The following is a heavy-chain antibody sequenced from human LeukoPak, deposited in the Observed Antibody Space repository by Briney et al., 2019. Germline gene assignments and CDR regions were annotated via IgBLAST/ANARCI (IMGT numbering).Heavy chain of an antibody. J-gene: IGHJ2*01. CDR3: ARATTVTRDWYFDL. CDR1: GFTFSSYD. CDR2: IGTAGDP. D-gene: IGHD4-17*01. V-gene: IGHV3-13*05. Sequence: QPGGSLRLSCAASGFTFSSYDMHWVRQATGKGLEWVSAIGTAGDPYYPGSVKGRFTISRENAKNSSYLQMNSLRAGDTAVYYCARATTVTRDWYFDLWGRGTLVTVSS.